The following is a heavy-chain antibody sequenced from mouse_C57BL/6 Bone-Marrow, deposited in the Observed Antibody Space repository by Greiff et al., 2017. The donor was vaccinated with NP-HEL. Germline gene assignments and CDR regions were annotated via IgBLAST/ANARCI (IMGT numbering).Heavy chain of an antibody. CDR1: GYTFTSYW. V-gene: IGHV1-61*01. CDR3: ARYDYGGARFAY. CDR2: IYPSDSET. D-gene: IGHD2-4*01. Sequence: QVQLQQPGAELVRPGSSVKLSCKASGYTFTSYWMDWVKQRPGQGLEWIGNIYPSDSETHYNQKFKDKATLTVDKSSSTAYMQLSSLTSEDSAVYYCARYDYGGARFAYWGQGTLVTVSA. J-gene: IGHJ3*01.